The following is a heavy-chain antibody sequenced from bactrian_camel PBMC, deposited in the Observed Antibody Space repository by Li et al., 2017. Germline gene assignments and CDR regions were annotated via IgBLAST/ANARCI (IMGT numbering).Heavy chain of an antibody. V-gene: IGHV3S26*01. CDR1: GYLYNSYC. CDR2: IDNDGDGNT. CDR3: AADFYNLQLARSYSY. J-gene: IGHJ4*01. D-gene: IGHD6*01. Sequence: HVQLVESGGGSVQAGGSLRLSCTASGYLYNSYCMGWFRQAPGKEREGVASIDNDGDGNTKYADSTKGRFTISKDNVKNTLYLEMNDLKPEDTAMYYCAADFYNLQLARSYSYWGQGTQVTVS.